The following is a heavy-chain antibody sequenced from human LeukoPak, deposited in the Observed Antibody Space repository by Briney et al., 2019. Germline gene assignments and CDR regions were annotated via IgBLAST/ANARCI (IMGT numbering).Heavy chain of an antibody. Sequence: GGSLRLSCAASGFTFSSYAMSWVRQAPGKGLEWVSAISGSGGSTYYADSVKGRFTISRDNSKNTLYLQMNSLRAEDTAVYYCAKDKIVVVIIYYFDYWGQGTLVTVSS. CDR1: GFTFSSYA. V-gene: IGHV3-23*01. CDR2: ISGSGGST. J-gene: IGHJ4*02. CDR3: AKDKIVVVIIYYFDY. D-gene: IGHD2-15*01.